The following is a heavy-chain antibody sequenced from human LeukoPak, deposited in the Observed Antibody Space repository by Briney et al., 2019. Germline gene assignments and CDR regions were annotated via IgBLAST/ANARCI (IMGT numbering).Heavy chain of an antibody. CDR2: IYHSGST. D-gene: IGHD4/OR15-4a*01. CDR1: GASITSSGYY. J-gene: IGHJ4*02. Sequence: SETLSLTCTVSGASITSSGYYWGWIRQPPGKGLEWIGTIYHSGSTYYNPSLKSRVTISVDTSKNQFSLNLSSVTAADTAVYYCARSGMWGANPPHWGQGTLVTVSS. V-gene: IGHV4-39*07. CDR3: ARSGMWGANPPH.